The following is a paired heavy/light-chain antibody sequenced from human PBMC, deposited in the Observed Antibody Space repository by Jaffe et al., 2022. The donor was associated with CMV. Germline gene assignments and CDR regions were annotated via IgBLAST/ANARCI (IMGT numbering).Heavy chain of an antibody. V-gene: IGHV2-5*01. J-gene: IGHJ4*02. CDR1: GFSLSTSRVG. D-gene: IGHD6-13*01. CDR3: AHSFIAHSWYYFDY. CDR2: VFWNDDK. Sequence: QITLKESGPTLVKPTQTLTLTCTFSGFSLSTSRVGVGWIRQPPGKALEWLALVFWNDDKRYSPSLKSRLTITKDTSKDQVVLTVTNMDPVDTATYYCAHSFIAHSWYYFDYWGLGTLVTVSS.
Light chain of an antibody. CDR1: QGISSW. J-gene: IGKJ2*01. Sequence: DIQMTQSPSSVSASVGDRVTITCRASQGISSWLAWYQQKPGRAPKLLIYAASSLQSGVPSRFSGSGSGTDFTLTITSLQPEDFATYYCQQASSFPYTFAQGTRLEIK. CDR2: AAS. CDR3: QQASSFPYT. V-gene: IGKV1-12*01.